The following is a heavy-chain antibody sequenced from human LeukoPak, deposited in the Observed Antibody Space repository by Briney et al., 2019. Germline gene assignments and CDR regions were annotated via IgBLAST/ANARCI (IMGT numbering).Heavy chain of an antibody. Sequence: PSETLSLTCTVSGGSISSSSYYWGWIRQPPGKGLEWIGSIYYSGSTYYNPSLKSRVTISVDTSKNQFSLKLSSVTAADTAVYYCARQKGWDMFDYWGQGTLVTVSS. CDR1: GGSISSSSYY. D-gene: IGHD6-19*01. J-gene: IGHJ4*02. V-gene: IGHV4-39*07. CDR3: ARQKGWDMFDY. CDR2: IYYSGST.